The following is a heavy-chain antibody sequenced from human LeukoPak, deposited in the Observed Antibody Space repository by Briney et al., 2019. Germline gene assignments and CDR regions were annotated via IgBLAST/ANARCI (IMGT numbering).Heavy chain of an antibody. V-gene: IGHV3-21*01. CDR1: GFTFSSYS. D-gene: IGHD6-13*01. Sequence: GGSLRLSCAASGFTFSSYSMNWVRQAPGKGLEWVSSISSSSSYIYYADSVKGRFTISRDNAKNSLYLQMNSLRAEDTAVYYCARDSSSDYYYYYMDVWGKGTTVTVSS. J-gene: IGHJ6*03. CDR3: ARDSSSDYYYYYMDV. CDR2: ISSSSSYI.